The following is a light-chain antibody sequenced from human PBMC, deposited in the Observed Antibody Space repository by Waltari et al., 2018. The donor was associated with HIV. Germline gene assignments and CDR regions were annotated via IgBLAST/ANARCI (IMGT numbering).Light chain of an antibody. Sequence: SYELTQPPSVSVSPGQPARIPCSGDVLAKQSAYWYQRKPGQAPVLVIYKDTERPSGIPERFSGSSSGTTVTLTISGVQPDDEADYYCQSADTSYTSRVFGIGTKVTVL. CDR3: QSADTSYTSRV. CDR2: KDT. CDR1: VLAKQS. V-gene: IGLV3-25*03. J-gene: IGLJ1*01.